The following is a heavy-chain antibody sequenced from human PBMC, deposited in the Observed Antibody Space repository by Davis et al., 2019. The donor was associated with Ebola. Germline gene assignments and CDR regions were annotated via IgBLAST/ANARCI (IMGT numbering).Heavy chain of an antibody. CDR1: AGSPSGYY. CDR2: INHSGST. CDR3: ARVRSNYVLCMDY. J-gene: IGHJ4*02. Sequence: SQTLSPTCALYAGSPSGYYWSWTRQPPGNGLEWIGEINHSGSTNYNPSPKSRATIPVDTPKNQFSLKLSSVTAAATAVYYCARVRSNYVLCMDYWGQGTLVTVSS. D-gene: IGHD4-11*01. V-gene: IGHV4-34*01.